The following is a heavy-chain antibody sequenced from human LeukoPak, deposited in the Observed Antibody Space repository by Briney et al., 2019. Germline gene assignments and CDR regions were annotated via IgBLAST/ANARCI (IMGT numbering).Heavy chain of an antibody. Sequence: SETLSLTCSVSGDSMTSGSYYWGWVRQPPGKGLEWIGSVYYSGSTLSNPSLKSRVTISIDTSKKQFSLNLSSVTAADTAVYFGAKTYRSGCFDYWGQGTLVTVSS. J-gene: IGHJ4*02. D-gene: IGHD6-19*01. V-gene: IGHV4-39*01. CDR3: AKTYRSGCFDY. CDR1: GDSMTSGSYY. CDR2: VYYSGST.